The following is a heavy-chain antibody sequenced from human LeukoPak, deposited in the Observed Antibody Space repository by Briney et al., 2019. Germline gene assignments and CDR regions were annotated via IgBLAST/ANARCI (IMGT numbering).Heavy chain of an antibody. D-gene: IGHD4-17*01. V-gene: IGHV3-23*01. CDR1: GFTFSNYG. CDR3: AKPDGDFVGHLNAFDI. Sequence: GGSLRLSCAASGFTFSNYGMNWVRQAPGKGVEWVSAISGSGHNTYYADSVKGRFTISRDNSKNTLYLQMNSLRAEDTAVFYCAKPDGDFVGHLNAFDIWGQGTMVTVSS. CDR2: ISGSGHNT. J-gene: IGHJ3*02.